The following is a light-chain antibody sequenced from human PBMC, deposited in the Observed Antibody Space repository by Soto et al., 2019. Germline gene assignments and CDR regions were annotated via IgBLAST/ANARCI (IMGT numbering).Light chain of an antibody. CDR1: QSVSNN. J-gene: IGKJ1*01. V-gene: IGKV3-15*01. CDR2: GAS. CDR3: QQYNTWWT. Sequence: EIVMTQSPATLSVSPGERATLSCRASQSVSNNLAWYQKKPGQAPRRLIYGASTRATGIPARFSGSGSGTEFTLTISSLQTEDFAGYYCQQYNTWWTFGQGTRVEI.